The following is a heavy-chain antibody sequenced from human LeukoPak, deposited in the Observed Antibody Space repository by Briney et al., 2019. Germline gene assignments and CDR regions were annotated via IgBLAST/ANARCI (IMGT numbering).Heavy chain of an antibody. CDR3: ASGSSGWWPFDY. CDR1: GFTISSNY. V-gene: IGHV3-69-1*01. Sequence: GGSLRLSCAASGFTISSNYLSWVRQAPGKGLEWVSSISSSSNIHYADSVKGRFTISRDNAKNSLYLQMNSLRAEDTAVYYCASGSSGWWPFDYWGQGTLVTVSS. CDR2: ISSSSNI. D-gene: IGHD6-19*01. J-gene: IGHJ4*02.